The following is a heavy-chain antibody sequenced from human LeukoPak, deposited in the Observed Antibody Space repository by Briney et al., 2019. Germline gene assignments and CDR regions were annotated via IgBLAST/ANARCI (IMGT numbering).Heavy chain of an antibody. D-gene: IGHD3-3*01. Sequence: GGSLRLSCAASGFTFSSYGMHWVRQAPGKGLEWVAVISYDGSNKYYADSVKGRFTISRDNSKNTLYLQMNSLRAEDTAVYYCAKPEQRSGPSAFDIWGQGTMVTVSS. CDR2: ISYDGSNK. CDR3: AKPEQRSGPSAFDI. CDR1: GFTFSSYG. V-gene: IGHV3-30*18. J-gene: IGHJ3*02.